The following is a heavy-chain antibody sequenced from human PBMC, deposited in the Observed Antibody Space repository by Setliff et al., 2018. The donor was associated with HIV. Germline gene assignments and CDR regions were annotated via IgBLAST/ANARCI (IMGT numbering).Heavy chain of an antibody. V-gene: IGHV3-30*02. J-gene: IGHJ4*02. Sequence: GGSLRLSCEASGFTFSSHGMHWLRQAPGKGLEWVTFIRYDGSDIHYADSVKGRFTISRDNSKNTLYLQMNSLRVEDTAIYYCTKGVQRLRPYYFDSWGQGILVTVSS. CDR3: TKGVQRLRPYYFDS. CDR2: IRYDGSDI. D-gene: IGHD4-17*01. CDR1: GFTFSSHG.